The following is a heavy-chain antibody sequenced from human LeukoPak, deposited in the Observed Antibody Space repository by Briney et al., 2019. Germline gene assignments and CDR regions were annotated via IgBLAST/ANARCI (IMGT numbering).Heavy chain of an antibody. CDR2: ISSSSSYT. V-gene: IGHV3-11*06. D-gene: IGHD1-20*01. Sequence: GGSLGLSCAASGFTFSDYYMSWIRQAPGKGLEWVPYISSSSSYTNYADSVKGRFTITRDNAKNSLYLQMNSLRAEDTAVYYCAREGITGTTGSWFDPWGQGTLVTVSS. J-gene: IGHJ5*02. CDR3: AREGITGTTGSWFDP. CDR1: GFTFSDYY.